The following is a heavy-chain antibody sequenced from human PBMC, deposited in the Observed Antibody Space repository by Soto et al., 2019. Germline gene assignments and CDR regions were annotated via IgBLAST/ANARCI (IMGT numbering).Heavy chain of an antibody. CDR2: IYHSGST. CDR1: GGSISSGGYS. Sequence: PSETLSLTCAVSGGSISSGGYSWSWIRQPPGKGLEWIGYIYHSGSTYYNPSLKSRVTISVDRSKNQFSLKLSSVTAADTAVYYCARASKRYYDFWSGYSNWFDPWGQGTLVTVSS. CDR3: ARASKRYYDFWSGYSNWFDP. D-gene: IGHD3-3*01. V-gene: IGHV4-30-2*01. J-gene: IGHJ5*02.